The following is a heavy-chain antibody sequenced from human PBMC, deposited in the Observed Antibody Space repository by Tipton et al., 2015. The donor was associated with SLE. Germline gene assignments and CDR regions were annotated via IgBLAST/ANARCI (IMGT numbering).Heavy chain of an antibody. CDR3: AKLHPEGLRLPAYFQR. D-gene: IGHD4-17*01. CDR2: ISGSGGST. Sequence: SLRLSCAASGFTFSSYAMSWVRQAPGKGLEWVSAISGSGGSTYYADSVKGRFTISRDNSKNTLYLQMNSLRAEDTAVYYCAKLHPEGLRLPAYFQRWGQGTLVTVSS. CDR1: GFTFSSYA. V-gene: IGHV3-23*01. J-gene: IGHJ1*01.